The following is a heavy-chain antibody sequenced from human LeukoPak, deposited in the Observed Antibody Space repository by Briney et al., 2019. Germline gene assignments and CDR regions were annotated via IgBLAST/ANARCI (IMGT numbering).Heavy chain of an antibody. CDR3: ARLGRYDNSGYYYAY. V-gene: IGHV5-51*01. D-gene: IGHD3-22*01. CDR2: IYPGDSDT. J-gene: IGHJ4*02. Sequence: GESLKISCKGSGXCFTSYWSGWVRQMPGKGLEWMGIIYPGDSDTRYSPSFQGQVTISADKSISTAYLQWSSLKASDTAMYYCARLGRYDNSGYYYAYWGQGIQITVSS. CDR1: GXCFTSYW.